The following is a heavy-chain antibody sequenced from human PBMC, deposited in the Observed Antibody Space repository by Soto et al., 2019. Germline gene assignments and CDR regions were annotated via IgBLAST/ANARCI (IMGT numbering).Heavy chain of an antibody. Sequence: GGSLRLSCAASGFTFSDYYMTWVRQPPGKGLEWISYISSGGTTIYYADSVKGRFTVSRDNAKNSLYLQMDSLRAEDTAVYYCAGDPYYYASDYWGQGTLVTVSS. J-gene: IGHJ4*02. CDR2: ISSGGTTI. D-gene: IGHD3-10*01. V-gene: IGHV3-11*01. CDR3: AGDPYYYASDY. CDR1: GFTFSDYY.